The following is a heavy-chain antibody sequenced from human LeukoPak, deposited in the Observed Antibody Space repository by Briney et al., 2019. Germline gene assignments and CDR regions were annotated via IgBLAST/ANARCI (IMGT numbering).Heavy chain of an antibody. CDR2: IDKKDKVNATAT. Sequence: EGSLTLSCAASVFTFSGSAIHWVRESSGKGLEWVGQIDKKDKVNATATAYAASVKGRFTISRNDSINTAYLQMTSLKTEDTALYDCTRDSGTYNWFDPWGQGTLVTVSS. CDR3: TRDSGTYNWFDP. CDR1: VFTFSGSA. J-gene: IGHJ5*02. D-gene: IGHD1-26*01. V-gene: IGHV3-73*01.